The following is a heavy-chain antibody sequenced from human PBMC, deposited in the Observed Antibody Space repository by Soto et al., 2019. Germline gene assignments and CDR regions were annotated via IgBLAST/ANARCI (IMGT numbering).Heavy chain of an antibody. Sequence: QLRLQESGPGLVKPSETLSLTCSVSGGSVSSYYWNWIRQSPGKALEWIGYIQNGRSTNYSPSLKSRVSISVDTSKNQYSLKLNSVTAADTAVYYCAYGDSPGSLDHWGQGTLVTVSS. CDR1: GGSVSSYY. CDR3: AYGDSPGSLDH. CDR2: IQNGRST. V-gene: IGHV4-59*02. J-gene: IGHJ4*02. D-gene: IGHD4-17*01.